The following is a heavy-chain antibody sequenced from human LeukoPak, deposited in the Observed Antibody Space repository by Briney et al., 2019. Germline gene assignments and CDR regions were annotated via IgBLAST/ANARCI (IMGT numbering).Heavy chain of an antibody. Sequence: SETLSLTCSVSGDSVTSTYWSWIRQPPGKGLEWIAYGHHSESSNYNPSFRSRVIIPVDTSRNQFSLRLSSVTAADTAIYYCARESAGSLHDSTAAFHYWGQGILVIVSS. CDR3: ARESAGSLHDSTAAFHY. CDR2: GHHSESS. D-gene: IGHD2-8*02. V-gene: IGHV4-59*02. J-gene: IGHJ4*02. CDR1: GDSVTSTY.